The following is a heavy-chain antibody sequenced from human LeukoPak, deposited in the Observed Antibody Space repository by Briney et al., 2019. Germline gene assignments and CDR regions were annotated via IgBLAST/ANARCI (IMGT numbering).Heavy chain of an antibody. V-gene: IGHV1-2*02. CDR1: GYTXTGYY. CDR3: AREGLGRGYHDAFDI. J-gene: IGHJ3*02. Sequence: ASVKVSCKASGYTXTGYYMHWVRQAPGRGLEWMGWINPNSGGTNYAQEFQGRVTMTRDTSISTAYMELSRLRSDDTAVYYCAREGLGRGYHDAFDIWGQGTMVTVSS. CDR2: INPNSGGT. D-gene: IGHD2-2*01.